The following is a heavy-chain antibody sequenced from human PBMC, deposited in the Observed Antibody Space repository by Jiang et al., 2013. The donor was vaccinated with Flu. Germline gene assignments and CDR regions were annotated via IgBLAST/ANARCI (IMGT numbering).Heavy chain of an antibody. CDR3: ARLGWNYVGWFDP. V-gene: IGHV5-51*01. Sequence: YWIGWVRQMPGKGLEWMGIIYPGDSDTRYSPSFQGQVTISADKSISTAYLQWSSLKASDTAMYYCARLGWNYVGWFDPWGQGTLVTVSS. CDR1: YW. J-gene: IGHJ5*02. CDR2: IYPGDSDT. D-gene: IGHD1-7*01.